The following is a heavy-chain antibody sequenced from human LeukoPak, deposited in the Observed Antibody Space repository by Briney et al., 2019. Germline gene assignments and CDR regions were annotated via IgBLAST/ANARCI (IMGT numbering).Heavy chain of an antibody. J-gene: IGHJ3*02. Sequence: PSETLSLTCTVSGGSISSYDSSWIRHPPGKGLEWIAYIHYNGSTSSNPSLKSRVTVSVDTSKNQFSLKLTSVTAADTAMYFCAAGYSSNWPYAFNIWGQGTMVTVSS. CDR2: IHYNGST. V-gene: IGHV4-59*08. D-gene: IGHD6-13*01. CDR1: GGSISSYD. CDR3: AAGYSSNWPYAFNI.